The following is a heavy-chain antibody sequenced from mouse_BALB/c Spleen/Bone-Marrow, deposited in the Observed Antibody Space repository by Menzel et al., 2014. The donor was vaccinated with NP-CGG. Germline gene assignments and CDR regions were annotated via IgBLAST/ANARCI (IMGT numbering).Heavy chain of an antibody. CDR3: ARPLTGAYFDY. CDR2: ISSGGSYT. Sequence: DVMLVESGGGLVKPGGSLKLSCAASGFAFSSYDMSWVRQTPEKRLEWVATISSGGSYTYYPDSAKGRFTISRDNARNTLYLQMSSLRSEDTALYYCARPLTGAYFDYWGQGTTLTVSS. D-gene: IGHD4-1*01. J-gene: IGHJ2*01. V-gene: IGHV5-9*02. CDR1: GFAFSSYD.